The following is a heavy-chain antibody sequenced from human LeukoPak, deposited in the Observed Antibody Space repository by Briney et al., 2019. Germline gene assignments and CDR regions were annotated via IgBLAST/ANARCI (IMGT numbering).Heavy chain of an antibody. V-gene: IGHV3-7*01. CDR3: ARPYYDFWSGYLYYFDY. CDR2: IKQDGSEK. Sequence: GGSLRLSCAASGFTFDDYAMHWVRQAPGKGLEWVANIKQDGSEKYYVDSVKGRFTISRDNAKNSLYLQMNSLRAEDTAVYYCARPYYDFWSGYLYYFDYWGQGTLVTVSS. J-gene: IGHJ4*02. D-gene: IGHD3-3*01. CDR1: GFTFDDYA.